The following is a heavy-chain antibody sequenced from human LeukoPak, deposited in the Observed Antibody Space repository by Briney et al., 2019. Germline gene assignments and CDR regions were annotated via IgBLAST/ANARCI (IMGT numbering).Heavy chain of an antibody. D-gene: IGHD2-2*01. CDR2: IYYSGTT. V-gene: IGHV4-39*01. CDR3: ARQLGYCSSTSCYADKVDY. CDR1: GVSISSSSYY. J-gene: IGHJ4*02. Sequence: SETLSLTCTVSGVSISSSSYYWGWIRQPPGKGLEWIVSIYYSGTTYYNPSLKSRVTISVDTAKNQFSLKLSSVTAADTAVYYCARQLGYCSSTSCYADKVDYWGQGTLVTVSS.